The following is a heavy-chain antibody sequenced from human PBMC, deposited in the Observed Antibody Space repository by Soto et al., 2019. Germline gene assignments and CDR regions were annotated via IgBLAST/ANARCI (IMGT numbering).Heavy chain of an antibody. Sequence: GGSLRLSCAASGLTFSSYAMSWVRQTPEKGLEWVSGITASGGGAYYAGPAKGRFTISRDNSENTLYLQMNSLRGEDTAGYYCTKDFDRDYSHNWGQGTLVTVSS. D-gene: IGHD3-9*01. CDR1: GLTFSSYA. J-gene: IGHJ1*01. V-gene: IGHV3-23*01. CDR3: TKDFDRDYSHN. CDR2: ITASGGGA.